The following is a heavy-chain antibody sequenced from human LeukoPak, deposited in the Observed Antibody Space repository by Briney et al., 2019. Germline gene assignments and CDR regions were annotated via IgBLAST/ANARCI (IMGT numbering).Heavy chain of an antibody. J-gene: IGHJ4*02. CDR1: GFTFSSYG. CDR2: IRYDGSNK. Sequence: GGSLRLSCAASGFTFSSYGMHWVRQAPGKGLEWVAFIRYDGSNKYYADSVKGRFTISRDNSKNTLYLQMNSLRAGDTAVYYCAQRGYGCSGGSCYFDYWGQGTLVTVSS. D-gene: IGHD2-15*01. V-gene: IGHV3-30*02. CDR3: AQRGYGCSGGSCYFDY.